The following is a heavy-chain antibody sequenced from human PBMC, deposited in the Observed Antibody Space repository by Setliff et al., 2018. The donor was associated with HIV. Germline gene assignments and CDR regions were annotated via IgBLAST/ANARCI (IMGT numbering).Heavy chain of an antibody. J-gene: IGHJ4*02. CDR1: GGTFSGYA. CDR2: SIPVFSTV. CDR3: ARDSHCSGPSCYSGGQFFDY. D-gene: IGHD2-15*01. V-gene: IGHV1-69*13. Sequence: ASVKVSCKAPGGTFSGYAFSWVRQAPGQGFEWMGGSIPVFSTVNYAQKFLGRATITADESTNTSYMELTSLRSEDTAVYFCARDSHCSGPSCYSGGQFFDYWGQGTLVTVSS.